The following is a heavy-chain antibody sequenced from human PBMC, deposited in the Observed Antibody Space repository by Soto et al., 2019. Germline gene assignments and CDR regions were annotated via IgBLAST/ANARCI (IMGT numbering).Heavy chain of an antibody. Sequence: PGGSLRLSCAASGFSFSSSPMSRVRQVPGKGLEWISAIRDDGSSVYYVQSVKGRLTISKDNSKNTSSLRMENLRVKDTAIFFCVRDRYTMRVFWIAFSGDWGQG. CDR3: VRDRYTMRVFWIAFSGD. CDR1: GFSFSSSP. CDR2: IRDDGSSV. D-gene: IGHD3-3*01. V-gene: IGHV3-23*02. J-gene: IGHJ4*02.